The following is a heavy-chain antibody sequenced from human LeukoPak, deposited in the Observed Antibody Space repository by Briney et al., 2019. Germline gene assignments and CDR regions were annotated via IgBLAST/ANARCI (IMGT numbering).Heavy chain of an antibody. CDR1: GYTFTGYY. CDR3: ARGAGSDYYDSSGYYPLGY. CDR2: IIPILGIA. D-gene: IGHD3-22*01. J-gene: IGHJ4*02. V-gene: IGHV1-69*04. Sequence: GASVKVSCKASGYTFTGYYMHWVRQAPGQGLEWMGRIIPILGIANYAQKFQGRVTLTADKSTSTAYMELSSLRSEDTAVYYCARGAGSDYYDSSGYYPLGYWGQGTLVTVSS.